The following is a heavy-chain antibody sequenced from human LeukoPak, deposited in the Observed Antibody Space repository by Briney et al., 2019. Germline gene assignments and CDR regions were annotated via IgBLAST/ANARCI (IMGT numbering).Heavy chain of an antibody. V-gene: IGHV4-38-2*02. D-gene: IGHD3-16*01. CDR3: ARAQDAYRLDP. J-gene: IGHJ5*02. Sequence: SETLSLTCIVSGYSISSGYYWGWIRQPPGKGLEWIGNIHHSGSTYYNPSLKSRVTISLDTSKNQLSLKLSSVTAADTAVYYCARAQDAYRLDPWGQGTLVTVSS. CDR1: GYSISSGYY. CDR2: IHHSGST.